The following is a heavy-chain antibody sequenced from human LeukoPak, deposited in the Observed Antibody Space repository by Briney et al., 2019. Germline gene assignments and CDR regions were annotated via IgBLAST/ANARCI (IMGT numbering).Heavy chain of an antibody. J-gene: IGHJ4*02. CDR2: IKQDGSEK. D-gene: IGHD1-26*01. Sequence: GGSLRLSCAASGFTFSSYWMSWVRQAPGKGLEWVANIKQDGSEKYYVDSVKGRFTISRDNAKNSLYLQMNSLRAEDTAVYYCARENSGSYYQFDCWGQGTLVTVSS. CDR3: ARENSGSYYQFDC. V-gene: IGHV3-7*01. CDR1: GFTFSSYW.